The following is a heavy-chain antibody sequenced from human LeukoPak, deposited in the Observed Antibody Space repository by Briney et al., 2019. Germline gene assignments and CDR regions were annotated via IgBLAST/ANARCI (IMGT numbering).Heavy chain of an antibody. CDR2: INSDGSST. V-gene: IGHV3-74*01. CDR1: GFTFSSYW. J-gene: IGHJ4*02. Sequence: GGSLRLSCAASGFTFSSYWMPWVRQAPGKGLVWVSRINSDGSSTSYADSVKGRFTISRDNAKNTLYLQMNSLRAEDTAVYYCARVFVGRGVTTIFDYWGQGTLVTVSS. CDR3: ARVFVGRGVTTIFDY. D-gene: IGHD4-17*01.